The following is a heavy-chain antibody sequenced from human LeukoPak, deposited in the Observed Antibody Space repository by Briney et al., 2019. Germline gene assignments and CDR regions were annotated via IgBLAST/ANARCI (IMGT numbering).Heavy chain of an antibody. CDR1: GYTFTSYA. CDR2: INTNTGNP. Sequence: ASVKVSCKASGYTFTSYAMNWVRQAPGQGLEWMGWINTNTGNPTYAQGFTGRFVFSLDTSVSTAYLQISSLKAEDTAVYYCARHGSGSYYNVPGFDPWGQGTLVTVSS. CDR3: ARHGSGSYYNVPGFDP. J-gene: IGHJ5*02. V-gene: IGHV7-4-1*02. D-gene: IGHD3-10*01.